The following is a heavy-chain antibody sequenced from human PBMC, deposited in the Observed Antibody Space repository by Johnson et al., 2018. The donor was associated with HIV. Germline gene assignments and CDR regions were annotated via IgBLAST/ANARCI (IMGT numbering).Heavy chain of an antibody. CDR2: ISSGGGNI. J-gene: IGHJ3*02. Sequence: QVQLVESGGGLVQPGGSLRLSCASGFTVSTNYMSWIRQTPGKGLEWVSYISSGGGNIYYADSVKGRFTISRDNAKNSLYLQMNSLRAEDTALYYCAKVRQLWELNGAFDIWGQGTMVTVSS. V-gene: IGHV3-11*01. CDR1: GFTVSTNY. CDR3: AKVRQLWELNGAFDI. D-gene: IGHD5-18*01.